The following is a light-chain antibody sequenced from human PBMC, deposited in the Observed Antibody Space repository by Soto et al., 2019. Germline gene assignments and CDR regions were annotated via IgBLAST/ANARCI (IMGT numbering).Light chain of an antibody. CDR2: EGS. J-gene: IGLJ2*01. CDR3: CSYAGSSTVV. Sequence: QSVLTQPASVSGSPGQSITISCTGTSSDVGSYNLVSWYQQHPGKAPKLMIYEGSKRPSGVSNRFSGSKSGNTASLTSSGLQAEDEADYYCCSYAGSSTVVFGGGTKLTAL. V-gene: IGLV2-23*01. CDR1: SSDVGSYNL.